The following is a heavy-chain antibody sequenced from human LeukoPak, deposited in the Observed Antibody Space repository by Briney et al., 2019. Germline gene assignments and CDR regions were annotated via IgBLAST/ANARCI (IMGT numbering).Heavy chain of an antibody. Sequence: GKSLRLSCAAPGFTFSSYGMHWVRQAPGKGLEWVAVISSDGSDKYYADSVKGRFTISRDNSKNTMYLQMNSLRDEDTAVYYCAKGSATTAVTIDYWGQGTLVTVSS. CDR1: GFTFSSYG. CDR2: ISSDGSDK. J-gene: IGHJ4*02. CDR3: AKGSATTAVTIDY. V-gene: IGHV3-30*18. D-gene: IGHD4-23*01.